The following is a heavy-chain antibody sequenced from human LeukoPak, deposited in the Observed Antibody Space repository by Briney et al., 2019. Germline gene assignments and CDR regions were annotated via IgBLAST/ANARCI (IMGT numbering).Heavy chain of an antibody. J-gene: IGHJ5*02. Sequence: SAPTLFYPTPTLTFTCTISGFLLSTNGVGVGWIRQPPGKALEWLALIYWDDDKRYSPSLKSRLTITKDTSKDQVVLTMTNMDPVDTATYYCTHRTSMLRGAMSYNWFDLWGEGTLVTVSS. CDR3: THRTSMLRGAMSYNWFDL. D-gene: IGHD3-10*01. V-gene: IGHV2-5*02. CDR1: GFLLSTNGVG. CDR2: IYWDDDK.